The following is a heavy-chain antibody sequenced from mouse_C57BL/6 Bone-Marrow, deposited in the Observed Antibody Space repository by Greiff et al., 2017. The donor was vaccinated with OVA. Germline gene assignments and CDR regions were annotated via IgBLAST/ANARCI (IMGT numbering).Heavy chain of an antibody. CDR1: GYTFTSYW. D-gene: IGHD1-1*01. Sequence: VQLQQPGAELVRPGSSVKLSCKASGYTFTSYWMDWVKQRPGQGLEWIGNIYPSDSETHYNQKFKDKATLTVDKSSSTAYMQLSSLTSEDSAVYYCASYYGSSLDYWGQGTTLTVSS. V-gene: IGHV1-61*01. J-gene: IGHJ2*01. CDR2: IYPSDSET. CDR3: ASYYGSSLDY.